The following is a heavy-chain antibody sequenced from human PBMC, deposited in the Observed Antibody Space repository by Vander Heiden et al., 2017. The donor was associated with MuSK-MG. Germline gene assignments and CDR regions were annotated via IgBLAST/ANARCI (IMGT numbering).Heavy chain of an antibody. J-gene: IGHJ5*02. Sequence: QVQLVPSGAEVKKPGSSLKVSCKASGATFSSYAISWVRQAPGQGLEWMGRIIPILGRANYAQKFQGRVTITADKSTSTAYVEVSSLRSEDTAVYYCARAHCSSTSCYAYNWFDPWGQGTLVTVSS. V-gene: IGHV1-69*04. D-gene: IGHD2-2*01. CDR1: GATFSSYA. CDR3: ARAHCSSTSCYAYNWFDP. CDR2: IIPILGRA.